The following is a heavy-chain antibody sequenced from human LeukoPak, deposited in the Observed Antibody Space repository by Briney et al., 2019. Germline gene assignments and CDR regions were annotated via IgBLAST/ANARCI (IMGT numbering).Heavy chain of an antibody. Sequence: ASVKVSCKASGGTFSSYAISWVRQAPGQGLEWMGGIIPIFGTANYAQKFQGRVTITADKSTSTAYMELSSLRSEDTAVCYCARARNSQGAVAGPDYWGQGTLVTVSS. V-gene: IGHV1-69*06. CDR2: IIPIFGTA. D-gene: IGHD6-19*01. J-gene: IGHJ4*02. CDR1: GGTFSSYA. CDR3: ARARNSQGAVAGPDY.